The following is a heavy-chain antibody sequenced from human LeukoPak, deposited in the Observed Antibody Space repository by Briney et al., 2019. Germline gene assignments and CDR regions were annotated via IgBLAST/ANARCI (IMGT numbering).Heavy chain of an antibody. CDR3: ARVAQEYYDFWSGYRDAFDI. Sequence: GGSLRLSCAASGFTVSSNYISWVRQAPGKGLEWVSVIYSGGSTYYADSVKGRFTISRDNSKNTLYLQMNSLRAEDTAVYYCARVAQEYYDFWSGYRDAFDIWGQGTMVTVSS. D-gene: IGHD3-3*01. CDR2: IYSGGST. CDR1: GFTVSSNY. J-gene: IGHJ3*02. V-gene: IGHV3-66*02.